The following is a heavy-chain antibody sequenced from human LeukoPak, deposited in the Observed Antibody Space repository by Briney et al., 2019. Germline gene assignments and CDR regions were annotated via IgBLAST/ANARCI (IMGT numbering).Heavy chain of an antibody. V-gene: IGHV4-34*01. D-gene: IGHD3-3*01. J-gene: IGHJ4*02. CDR2: INHSGST. CDR1: GGSFSGYY. CDR3: AVANYDFWSGYYSGLDY. Sequence: SETLSLTCAVYGGSFSGYYWSWIRQPPGKGLEWIGEINHSGSTNYNPSLKSRVTISVDTSKNQFSLKLSSVTAADTAVYYCAVANYDFWSGYYSGLDYWGQGTLVTVSS.